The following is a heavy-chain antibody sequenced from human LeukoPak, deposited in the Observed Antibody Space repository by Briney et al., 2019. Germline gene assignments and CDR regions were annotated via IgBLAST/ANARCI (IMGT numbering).Heavy chain of an antibody. J-gene: IGHJ4*02. V-gene: IGHV1-46*01. CDR3: ARGSSYGDYYYFDY. Sequence: ASVKVSFTASGYTFTSYYMHWVRQAPGQGLEWMGIINPSGGSTSYAQKFQGRVTMTRDMSTSTVYMELSSLRSEDTAVYYCARGSSYGDYYYFDYWAREPWSPSPQ. CDR1: GYTFTSYY. D-gene: IGHD4-17*01. CDR2: INPSGGST.